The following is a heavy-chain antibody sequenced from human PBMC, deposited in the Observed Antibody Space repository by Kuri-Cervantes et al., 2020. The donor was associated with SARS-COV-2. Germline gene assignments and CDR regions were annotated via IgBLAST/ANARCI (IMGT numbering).Heavy chain of an antibody. J-gene: IGHJ4*02. CDR1: GFTFSSYA. D-gene: IGHD2-15*01. CDR2: IRDDGSNK. CDR3: AKDAQTIYCSGGSCYSDY. Sequence: GGSLRLSCAASGFTFSSYAMHWVRQAPGKGLEWVAFIRDDGSNKYYADSVKGRFTISRDNSKKTLYLQMNSLRAEDTAVYYCAKDAQTIYCSGGSCYSDYWGQGTLVTVSS. V-gene: IGHV3-30*02.